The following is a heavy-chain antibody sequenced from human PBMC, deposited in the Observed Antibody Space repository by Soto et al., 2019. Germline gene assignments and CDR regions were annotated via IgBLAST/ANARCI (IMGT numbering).Heavy chain of an antibody. J-gene: IGHJ5*02. Sequence: GASVKVSCKASGGTFSSYAISWVRQAPGQGLEWMGGIIPIFGTANYAQKFQGRVTITADESTSTAYMELSSLRSEDTAVYYCARDYVPIGSSSWLNWFDPWGQGTLVTVSS. V-gene: IGHV1-69*13. CDR1: GGTFSSYA. CDR3: ARDYVPIGSSSWLNWFDP. D-gene: IGHD6-13*01. CDR2: IIPIFGTA.